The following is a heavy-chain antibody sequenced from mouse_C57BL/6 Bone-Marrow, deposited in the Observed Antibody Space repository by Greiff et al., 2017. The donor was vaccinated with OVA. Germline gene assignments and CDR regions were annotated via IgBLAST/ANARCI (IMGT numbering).Heavy chain of an antibody. CDR3: ARPFYYYGSSSYWYFDV. CDR2: ISSGGSYT. Sequence: DVMLVESGGDLVKPGGSLKLSCAASGFTFSSYGMSWVRQTPDKRLEWVATISSGGSYTYYPDSVKGRFTISRDNAKNTLYLQMSSLKSEDTAMYYCARPFYYYGSSSYWYFDVWGTGTTVTVSS. J-gene: IGHJ1*03. V-gene: IGHV5-6*02. D-gene: IGHD1-1*01. CDR1: GFTFSSYG.